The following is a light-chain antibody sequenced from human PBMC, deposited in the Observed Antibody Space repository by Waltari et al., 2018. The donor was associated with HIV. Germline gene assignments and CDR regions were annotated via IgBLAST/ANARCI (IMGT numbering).Light chain of an antibody. CDR2: GAS. CDR3: QQTYDFPRT. J-gene: IGKJ1*01. Sequence: DIQLTQSPPSLPASVGDRVTLTCRASQSNSTYVNWYQQKPGRAPSLLIFGASNVQTGVPSRFSGSGSGTLFRLTISALQPEDYATYFCQQTYDFPRTFGQGTTVDVK. V-gene: IGKV1-39*01. CDR1: QSNSTY.